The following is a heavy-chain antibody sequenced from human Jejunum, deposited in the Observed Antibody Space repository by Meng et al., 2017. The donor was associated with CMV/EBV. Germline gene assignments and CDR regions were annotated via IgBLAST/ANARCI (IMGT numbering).Heavy chain of an antibody. Sequence: QVQLGQSGAEVKKPGVSLKLSCEPSGFTFTTYFMHWLRQAPGQGLQWMGLFNPNGDVTTYSPRFQGRITLTGDTSTSTLYMELSSLTSDDTAVYYCAREMPMTCYFDQWGQGTLVTVSS. V-gene: IGHV1-46*01. CDR2: FNPNGDVT. CDR1: GFTFTTYF. D-gene: IGHD3-22*01. CDR3: AREMPMTCYFDQ. J-gene: IGHJ4*03.